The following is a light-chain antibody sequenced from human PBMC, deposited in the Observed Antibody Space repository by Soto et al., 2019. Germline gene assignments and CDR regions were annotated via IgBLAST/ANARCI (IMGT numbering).Light chain of an antibody. J-gene: IGLJ1*01. CDR3: CSYAGSSTLDV. Sequence: QSALTQPASVSGSPGQSITISCTGTSSDVGSYNLVSWYQQHPGKAPKLMIYEGSKRPSGVSNRFSGSKSGNTASLTISGLQAEDEGDYYCCSYAGSSTLDVFGTGTKLTVL. V-gene: IGLV2-23*01. CDR2: EGS. CDR1: SSDVGSYNL.